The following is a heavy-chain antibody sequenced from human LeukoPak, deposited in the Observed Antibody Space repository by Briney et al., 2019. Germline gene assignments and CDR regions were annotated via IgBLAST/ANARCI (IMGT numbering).Heavy chain of an antibody. J-gene: IGHJ4*02. CDR1: GGSISSSSYS. CDR2: IYYSGST. V-gene: IGHV4-39*01. Sequence: SETLSLTCTVSGGSISSSSYSWGWIRQPPGKGLEWIGSIYYSGSTYYNPSLKSRVTISVDTSKNQFSLKLSSVTAADTAVYYCARQRLDYDNDYWGQGTLVTVSS. D-gene: IGHD3-22*01. CDR3: ARQRLDYDNDY.